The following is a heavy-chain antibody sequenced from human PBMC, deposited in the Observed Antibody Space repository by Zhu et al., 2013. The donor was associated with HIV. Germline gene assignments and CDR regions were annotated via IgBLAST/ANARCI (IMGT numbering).Heavy chain of an antibody. CDR3: TRVTGSFYGMDV. D-gene: IGHD3-16*01. J-gene: IGHJ6*02. CDR2: INPISGGA. CDR1: GYTFTDYY. Sequence: QVQLVQSGAEVKKPGASVKVSCEASGYTFTDYYIHWVRQAPGQGFEWMGWINPISGGANYAQKFQGRVTMTRDTFTNTASMELSSLRSDDSAVYYCTRVTGSFYGMDVWGQGTTVTVSS. V-gene: IGHV1-2*02.